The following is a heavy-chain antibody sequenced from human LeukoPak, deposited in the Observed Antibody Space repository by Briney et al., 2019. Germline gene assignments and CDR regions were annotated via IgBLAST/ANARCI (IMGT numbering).Heavy chain of an antibody. CDR3: ARLESYGYFFDY. J-gene: IGHJ4*02. D-gene: IGHD5-18*01. CDR1: GFTFDDYG. Sequence: GGSLRLSCAASGFTFDDYGMSWVRQAPGQGLEWVSGINWNGGSTGYADSVKGRFTISRDNAKNSLYLQMNSLRAEDTALYYCARLESYGYFFDYWGQGTLVTVSS. CDR2: INWNGGST. V-gene: IGHV3-20*04.